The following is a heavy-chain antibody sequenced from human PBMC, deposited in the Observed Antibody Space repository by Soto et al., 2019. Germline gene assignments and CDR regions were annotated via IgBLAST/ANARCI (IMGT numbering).Heavy chain of an antibody. CDR1: GFTFSSYA. CDR2: VSSSGSRT. CDR3: AAKSQGPTGWLDP. V-gene: IGHV3-23*01. J-gene: IGHJ5*02. Sequence: EVQLLESGGGLVQPGGSLRLSCAASGFTFSSYAMSWVRQAPGKGLEWVSVVSSSGSRTYNADSVKGRFTISRDNFKNTLYLQMNSLRAEDTAVYYCAAKSQGPTGWLDPWGQGTLVIVSS.